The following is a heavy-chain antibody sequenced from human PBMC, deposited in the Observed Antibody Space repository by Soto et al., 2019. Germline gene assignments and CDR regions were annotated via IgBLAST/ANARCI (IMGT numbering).Heavy chain of an antibody. CDR1: GFSLTTGGAG. V-gene: IGHV2-5*01. CDR3: AHRGYGNYPRDNWFDP. Sequence: KESGPTLVKPTQTLTLTCTFSGFSLTTGGAGVGWIRQPPGKALEWLALIYWNDDNRYSPSLKSRLTITKDTSKNQVVLRMTNMDPVDTATYYCAHRGYGNYPRDNWFDPGGQGILVIVSS. J-gene: IGHJ5*02. D-gene: IGHD4-17*01. CDR2: IYWNDDN.